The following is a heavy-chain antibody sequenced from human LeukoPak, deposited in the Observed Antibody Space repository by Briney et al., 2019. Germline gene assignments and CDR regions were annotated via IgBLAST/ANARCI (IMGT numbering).Heavy chain of an antibody. Sequence: GRSLRLSCAASGFTFTSYGMHWVRQAPGKGLEWVAVISYNGSNKYYAESVEGRFTISRGNSKNTLYLQTNSLRAEDTAVYYCAKRTRVWVEAWYFDLGSRGTLVTAS. CDR2: ISYNGSNK. CDR3: AKRTRVWVEAWYFDL. CDR1: GFTFTSYG. V-gene: IGHV3-30*18. D-gene: IGHD1-14*01. J-gene: IGHJ2*01.